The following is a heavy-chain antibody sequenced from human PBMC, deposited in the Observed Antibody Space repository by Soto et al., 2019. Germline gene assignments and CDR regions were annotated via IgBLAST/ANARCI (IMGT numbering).Heavy chain of an antibody. CDR1: GFTFSNAW. V-gene: IGHV3-15*01. J-gene: IGHJ5*02. CDR3: TTEYSGGYDH. Sequence: ESGGGLVKPGGSLRLSCAASGFTFSNAWMSWVRQAPGKGLEWVGRIKSKSDGGTTDYGAPVKGTFTISRDDSKNTLYLQMNSLKTADTAVYYCTTEYSGGYDHWGQGTLVTVSS. D-gene: IGHD6-19*01. CDR2: IKSKSDGGTT.